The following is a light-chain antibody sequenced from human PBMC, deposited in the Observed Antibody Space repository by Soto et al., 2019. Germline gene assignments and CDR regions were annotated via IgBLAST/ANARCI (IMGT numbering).Light chain of an antibody. Sequence: EIVMTQSPATLSVSPGERATLSCRASHSVRNFLGWYQHKPGQAPTLLIYGASRRTPGIPDRFSGRVSVTDFTLTISGLEPEDFAVYYCQQYGDSLRTFGQGTKVDIK. CDR2: GAS. CDR1: HSVRNF. V-gene: IGKV3-20*01. CDR3: QQYGDSLRT. J-gene: IGKJ1*01.